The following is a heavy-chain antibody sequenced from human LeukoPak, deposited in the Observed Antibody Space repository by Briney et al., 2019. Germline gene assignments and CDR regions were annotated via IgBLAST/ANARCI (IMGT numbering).Heavy chain of an antibody. CDR3: ARSHYDFWSGYYI. D-gene: IGHD3-3*01. CDR1: GFTFSSYS. V-gene: IGHV3-21*01. Sequence: GGSLRLSCAASGFTFSSYSMNWVRQAPGKGLEWVSSISSSSSYIYYADSVKGRFTISRDNAKNSLYLQMNSLRAEDTAVYYCARSHYDFWSGYYIWGQGTLVTVSS. CDR2: ISSSSSYI. J-gene: IGHJ4*02.